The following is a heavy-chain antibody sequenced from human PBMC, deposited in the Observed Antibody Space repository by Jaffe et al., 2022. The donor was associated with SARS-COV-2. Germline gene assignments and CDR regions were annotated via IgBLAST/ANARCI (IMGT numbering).Heavy chain of an antibody. CDR2: IKPDGNEK. J-gene: IGHJ4*02. CDR1: GLTFHNSW. Sequence: DVQLVESGGGLVQPGGSLRVSCVASGLTFHNSWLTWVRQAPGKGLEWVANIKPDGNEKYYADSVKGRFTVSRDNVKNSLFLQMNGLRPEDTAVYFCSVGPYYSDHWGQGTQVTVSS. CDR3: SVGPYYSDH. D-gene: IGHD3-16*01. V-gene: IGHV3-7*01.